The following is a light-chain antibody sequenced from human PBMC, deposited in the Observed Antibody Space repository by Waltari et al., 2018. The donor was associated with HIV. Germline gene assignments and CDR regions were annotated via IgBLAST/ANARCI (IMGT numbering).Light chain of an antibody. CDR1: VLAKKY. V-gene: IGLV3-27*01. Sequence: SFELTQPSSVSVSPGQTARITCSGDVLAKKYARWFQQKPGQAPLLLIYKDSARPSGIPERFSGSSSGTTVTLTISGAQVEDEADYYCYSAADSDEVFGGGTKLTVL. J-gene: IGLJ3*02. CDR2: KDS. CDR3: YSAADSDEV.